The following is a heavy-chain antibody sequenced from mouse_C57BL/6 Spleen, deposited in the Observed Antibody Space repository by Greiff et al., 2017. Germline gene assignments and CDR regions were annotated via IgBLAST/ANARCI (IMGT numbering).Heavy chain of an antibody. CDR3: ARALRLYAMGY. D-gene: IGHD1-2*01. CDR1: GYTFTSYW. CDR2: IDPSDSYT. V-gene: IGHV1-69*01. Sequence: QVQLQQPGAELVMPGASVKLSCKASGYTFTSYWMHWVKQRPGQGLEWIGEIDPSDSYTNYNQKFKGKSTLTVDKSSSTAYMQLSSLTSEDSAVYYCARALRLYAMGYWGQGASVTVSS. J-gene: IGHJ4*01.